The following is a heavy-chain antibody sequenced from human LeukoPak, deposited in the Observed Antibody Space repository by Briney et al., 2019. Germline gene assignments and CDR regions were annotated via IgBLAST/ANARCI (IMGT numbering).Heavy chain of an antibody. CDR1: GYTFVSYG. J-gene: IGHJ4*02. Sequence: ASVKVSCKASGYTFVSYGISWVRQAPGQGLEWMGWINAYNGNTNYAQRLQGRVAMTTDTSTSTAYMELRSLRSDDTAAYYCVSGSSSSRGDYWGQGTLVTVSS. V-gene: IGHV1-18*01. CDR3: VSGSSSSRGDY. CDR2: INAYNGNT. D-gene: IGHD6-13*01.